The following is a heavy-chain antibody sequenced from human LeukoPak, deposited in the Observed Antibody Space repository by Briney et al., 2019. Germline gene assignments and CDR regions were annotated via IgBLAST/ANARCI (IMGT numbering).Heavy chain of an antibody. J-gene: IGHJ6*02. Sequence: GGSLRLSCAASGFTFSSYWMHWVRQAPEKGLVWVSRINSDGSSTSYADSVKGRFTISRDNAKNTLYLQMNSLRAEDTAVYYCARGQADYYYYGMDVWGQGTTVTVSS. CDR3: ARGQADYYYYGMDV. CDR2: INSDGSST. CDR1: GFTFSSYW. V-gene: IGHV3-74*01.